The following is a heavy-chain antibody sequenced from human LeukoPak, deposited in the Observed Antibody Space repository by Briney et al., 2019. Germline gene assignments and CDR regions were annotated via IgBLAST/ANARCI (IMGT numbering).Heavy chain of an antibody. J-gene: IGHJ4*02. CDR1: GFTFSSYD. D-gene: IGHD2-2*01. CDR2: IGTAGDT. Sequence: GGSLRLSCAASGFTFSSYDMHWVRQATGKGLEWVSAIGTAGDTYYPGFVKGRFTISRENAKNSLYLQMNSLRAGDTAVYYCARAVRDCSSTSCPFDYWGQGTLVTVSS. V-gene: IGHV3-13*01. CDR3: ARAVRDCSSTSCPFDY.